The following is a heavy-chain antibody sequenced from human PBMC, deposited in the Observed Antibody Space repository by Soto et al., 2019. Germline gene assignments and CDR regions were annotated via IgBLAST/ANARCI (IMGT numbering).Heavy chain of an antibody. CDR2: IYHSGST. Sequence: SETLSVTCAFSGGSISISNWWSWVRQPPVKGLEWIVEIYHSGSTNYNPSLKSRVTISVDKSKNQFSLKLSSVTAADTAVYYCARALDYGDYFDYWGQGTMVTVSS. D-gene: IGHD4-17*01. CDR3: ARALDYGDYFDY. J-gene: IGHJ4*02. CDR1: GGSISISNW. V-gene: IGHV4-4*02.